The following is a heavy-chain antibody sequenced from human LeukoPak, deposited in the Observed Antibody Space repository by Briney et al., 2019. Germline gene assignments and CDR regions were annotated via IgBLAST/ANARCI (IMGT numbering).Heavy chain of an antibody. CDR3: ARGFTMVRGVIIPAFDY. CDR2: IIPIFGTA. V-gene: IGHV1-69*13. D-gene: IGHD3-10*01. J-gene: IGHJ4*02. Sequence: GASVKVSCKASGGTFSSYAISWVRQAPGQGLEWMGGIIPIFGTANYAQKFQGRVTITADESTSTAYMELSRLRSEDTAVYYCARGFTMVRGVIIPAFDYWGQGTLVTVSS. CDR1: GGTFSSYA.